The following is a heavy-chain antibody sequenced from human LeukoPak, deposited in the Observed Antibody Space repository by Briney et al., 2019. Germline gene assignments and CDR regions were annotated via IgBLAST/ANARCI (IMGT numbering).Heavy chain of an antibody. CDR2: SNSDGSST. V-gene: IGHV3-74*01. D-gene: IGHD3-16*01. J-gene: IGHJ4*02. CDR1: GFTFSSYW. CDR3: GGGTYYYFDY. Sequence: GGSLRLSCAASGFTFSSYWMHWVRQAPGKGLVWVSRSNSDGSSTSYADSVKGRFTISRDNAKNTLYLQMNSLRAEDTAVYYCGGGTYYYFDYRGQGTLVTVSS.